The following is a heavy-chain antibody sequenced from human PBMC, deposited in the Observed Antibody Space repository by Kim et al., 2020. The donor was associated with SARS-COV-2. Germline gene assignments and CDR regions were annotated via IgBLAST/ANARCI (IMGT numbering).Heavy chain of an antibody. V-gene: IGHV4-34*01. CDR1: GGSFSGYY. CDR2: INHSGST. D-gene: IGHD5-18*01. CDR3: ARGGPVDTAPRGGNWFDP. Sequence: SETLSLTCAVYGGSFSGYYWSWIRQPPGKGLEWIGEINHSGSTNYNPSLKSRVTISVDTSKNQFSLKLSSVTAADTAVYYCARGGPVDTAPRGGNWFDPWGQGTLVTVSS. J-gene: IGHJ5*02.